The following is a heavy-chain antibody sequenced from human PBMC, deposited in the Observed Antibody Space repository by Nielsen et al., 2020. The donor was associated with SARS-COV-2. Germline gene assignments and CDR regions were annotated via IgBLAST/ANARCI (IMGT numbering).Heavy chain of an antibody. Sequence: GESLKISCVASGFTFSSYAMTWVRQAPGKGLEWVSVISGSGVTTYYADSVKGRFTISRDNSKNTLYLQMNSLRAEDTAVYYCAKLLGDYANWYFDLWGRGTLATVSS. V-gene: IGHV3-23*01. CDR2: ISGSGVTT. CDR3: AKLLGDYANWYFDL. CDR1: GFTFSSYA. D-gene: IGHD4-17*01. J-gene: IGHJ2*01.